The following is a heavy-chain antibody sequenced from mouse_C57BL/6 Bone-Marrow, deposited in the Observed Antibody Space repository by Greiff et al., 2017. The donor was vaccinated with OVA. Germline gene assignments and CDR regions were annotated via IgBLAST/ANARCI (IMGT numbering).Heavy chain of an antibody. CDR3: ARAGFYWYFDV. D-gene: IGHD2-2*01. V-gene: IGHV1-81*01. CDR1: GYTFPSSG. Sequence: QVQLQQSGAELARPGASVKLSCKASGYTFPSSGISWVKQRTGQGLEWIGEIYPRSGNTYYNEKFKGKATLTADKSSSTAYMELRSLTSEDSAVYFCARAGFYWYFDVWGTGTTVTVSS. CDR2: IYPRSGNT. J-gene: IGHJ1*03.